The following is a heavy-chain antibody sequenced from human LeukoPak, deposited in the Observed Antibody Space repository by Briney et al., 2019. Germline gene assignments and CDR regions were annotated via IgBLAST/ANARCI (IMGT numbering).Heavy chain of an antibody. J-gene: IGHJ6*03. Sequence: ASVKVSCKASGYTFTSYGISWVRQAPGQGLEWMGWICAYNGNTNYAQKLQGRVTMTTDTSTSTAYMELRSLRSDDTAVYYCARKLDTAAYYYMDAWGKGTTVTVSS. CDR2: ICAYNGNT. D-gene: IGHD5-18*01. CDR3: ARKLDTAAYYYMDA. V-gene: IGHV1-18*01. CDR1: GYTFTSYG.